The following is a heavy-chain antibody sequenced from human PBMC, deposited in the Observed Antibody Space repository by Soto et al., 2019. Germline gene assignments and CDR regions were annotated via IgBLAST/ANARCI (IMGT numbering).Heavy chain of an antibody. CDR3: ARDMDTTQGFDY. J-gene: IGHJ4*02. D-gene: IGHD5-18*01. CDR1: GFTFNSYE. CDR2: ISTSGWTK. Sequence: EVQLVESGGGLVQPGGSLRLSCSASGFTFNSYEMNWVRQAPGKGLEWVSDISTSGWTKYYADSVKGRFTISRDNARNSLYLQMNSLRAEDTAVYYCARDMDTTQGFDYWGQGILVTVSS. V-gene: IGHV3-48*03.